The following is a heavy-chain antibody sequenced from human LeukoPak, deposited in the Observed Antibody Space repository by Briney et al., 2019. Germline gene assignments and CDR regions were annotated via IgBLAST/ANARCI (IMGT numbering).Heavy chain of an antibody. J-gene: IGHJ4*02. CDR2: FYYSGST. CDR3: ARDQWYGSGSYYNSDY. V-gene: IGHV4-39*07. CDR1: GGSITSSSYY. D-gene: IGHD3-10*01. Sequence: SETLSLTCTVSGGSITSSSYYWGWIRQPPGKGLQWIGSFYYSGSTYYNPSLKSRVTISIDTSKNQFSLELSSVTAADTAVYYCARDQWYGSGSYYNSDYWGQGTLVTVSS.